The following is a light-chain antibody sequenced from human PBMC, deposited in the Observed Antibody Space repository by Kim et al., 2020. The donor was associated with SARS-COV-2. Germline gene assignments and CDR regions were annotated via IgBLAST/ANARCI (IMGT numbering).Light chain of an antibody. CDR2: GAS. CDR1: QPLSSSY. V-gene: IGKV3-20*01. CDR3: QQCGTSPLT. Sequence: SPGETSTTAGRTSQPLSSSYLAGYQQKPGQAPRLLIYGASSRATGIPDRFSGSVSETDFTLTISRLDPEDFAMYYCQQCGTSPLTFGRGTKVDIK. J-gene: IGKJ4*01.